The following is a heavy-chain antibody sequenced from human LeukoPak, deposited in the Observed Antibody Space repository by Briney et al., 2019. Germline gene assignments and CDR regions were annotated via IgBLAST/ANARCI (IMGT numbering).Heavy chain of an antibody. V-gene: IGHV4-39*01. Sequence: SETRSLTCTVSFNSIGSSSYYWGWIRQFPRKGLECIGYIYYTGSTYYSSSLKSRVTISVNTSNNQFSLSLNSVTAADTAVYSCASRYYYDSSGYFLYWGQGTLVTVSS. CDR3: ASRYYYDSSGYFLY. J-gene: IGHJ4*02. D-gene: IGHD3-22*01. CDR2: IYYTGST. CDR1: FNSIGSSSYY.